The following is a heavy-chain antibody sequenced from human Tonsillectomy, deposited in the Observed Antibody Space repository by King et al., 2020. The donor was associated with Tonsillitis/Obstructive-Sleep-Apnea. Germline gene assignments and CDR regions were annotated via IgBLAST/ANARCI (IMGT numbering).Heavy chain of an antibody. CDR1: GFTFSSYW. J-gene: IGHJ3*02. Sequence: VQLVESGGGLVQPGGSLRLSCAASGFTFSSYWMTWVRQAPGKGLEWVANIKEDGSEKRYVDSVKGRITISRDNAKNSLRLQMNSLRAEDTAAYYCARDPYSGNYGAFDIWGQGTMVIVSS. CDR2: IKEDGSEK. D-gene: IGHD1-26*01. CDR3: ARDPYSGNYGAFDI. V-gene: IGHV3-7*01.